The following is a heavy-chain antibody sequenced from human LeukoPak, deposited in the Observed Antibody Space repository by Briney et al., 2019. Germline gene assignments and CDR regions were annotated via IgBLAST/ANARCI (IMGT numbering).Heavy chain of an antibody. CDR2: ISSSSSYI. V-gene: IGHV3-21*01. CDR3: ARDGRGSYSVDY. CDR1: GFTLSSYS. D-gene: IGHD1-26*01. Sequence: GGSLRLSCAASGFTLSSYSMNWVRQAPGKGLEWVSSISSSSSYIYYADSVKGRFTITRDNAKNSLYLQMNSLRAEDTAVYYCARDGRGSYSVDYWGQGTLVTVSS. J-gene: IGHJ4*02.